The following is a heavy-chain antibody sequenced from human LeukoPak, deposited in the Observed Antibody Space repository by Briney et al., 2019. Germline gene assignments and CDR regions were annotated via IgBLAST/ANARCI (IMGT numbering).Heavy chain of an antibody. CDR2: ISWNSGSI. Sequence: GGSLRLSCAASGFTFDDYAMHWVRQAPGKGLEWVSGISWNSGSIGYADSVKGRFTISRDNSKNSLYLQMNSLRAEDTALYYCAKDVGVGVGATTQIDYWGQGTLVTVSS. J-gene: IGHJ4*02. V-gene: IGHV3-9*01. CDR1: GFTFDDYA. CDR3: AKDVGVGVGATTQIDY. D-gene: IGHD1-26*01.